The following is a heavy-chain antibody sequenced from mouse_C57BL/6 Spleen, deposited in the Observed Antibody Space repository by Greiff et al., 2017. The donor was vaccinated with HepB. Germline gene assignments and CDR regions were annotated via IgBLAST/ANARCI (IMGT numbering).Heavy chain of an antibody. V-gene: IGHV1-76*01. CDR2: IYPGSGNT. Sequence: QVQVQQSGAELVRPGASVKLSCKASGYTFTDYYINWVKQRPGQGLEWIARIYPGSGNTYYNEKFKGKATLTAEKSSSTAYMQLSSLTSEDSAVYFCASGYSAWFAYWGQGTLVTVSA. J-gene: IGHJ3*01. CDR1: GYTFTDYY. CDR3: ASGYSAWFAY. D-gene: IGHD2-3*01.